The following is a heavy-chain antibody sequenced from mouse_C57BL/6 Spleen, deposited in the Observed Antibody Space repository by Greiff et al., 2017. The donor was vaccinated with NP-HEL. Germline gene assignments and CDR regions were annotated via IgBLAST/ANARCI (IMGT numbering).Heavy chain of an antibody. CDR1: GYTFTTYP. CDR3: ARGFITTVVADWYFDV. D-gene: IGHD1-1*01. CDR2: FHPYNDDT. J-gene: IGHJ1*03. V-gene: IGHV1-47*01. Sequence: QVQLQQSGAELVKPGASVKMSCKASGYTFTTYPIEWMKQNHGKSLEWIGNFHPYNDDTKYNEKFKGKATLTVEKSSSTAYLELSRLTSDDAAVYYCARGFITTVVADWYFDVWGTGTTVTVSS.